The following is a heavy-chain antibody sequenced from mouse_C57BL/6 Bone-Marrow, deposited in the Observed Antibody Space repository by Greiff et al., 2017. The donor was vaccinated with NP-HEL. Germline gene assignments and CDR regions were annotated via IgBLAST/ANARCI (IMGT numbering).Heavy chain of an antibody. V-gene: IGHV5-9*01. CDR1: GFTFSSYT. J-gene: IGHJ3*01. CDR2: ISGGGGNT. CDR3: ARPHYYGSSSWFAY. Sequence: EVQRVESGGGLVKPGGSLKLSCAASGFTFSSYTMSWVRQTPEKRLEWVATISGGGGNTYYPDSVKGRFTISRDNAKNTLYLQMSSLRSEETALYYCARPHYYGSSSWFAYWGQGTLVTVSA. D-gene: IGHD1-1*01.